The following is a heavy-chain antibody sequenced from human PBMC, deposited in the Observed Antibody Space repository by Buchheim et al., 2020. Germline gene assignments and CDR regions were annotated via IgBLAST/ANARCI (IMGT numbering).Heavy chain of an antibody. V-gene: IGHV3-30*18. CDR2: ISYDGSNK. CDR1: GFTFSSYG. J-gene: IGHJ4*02. Sequence: VQLVESGGGLVQPGGSLKLSCAASGFTFSSYGMHWVRQAPGKGLEWVAVISYDGSNKYYADSVKGRFTISRDNSKNTLYLQMNSLRAEDTAVYYCAKDLADSSGYYPDYWGQGTL. D-gene: IGHD3-22*01. CDR3: AKDLADSSGYYPDY.